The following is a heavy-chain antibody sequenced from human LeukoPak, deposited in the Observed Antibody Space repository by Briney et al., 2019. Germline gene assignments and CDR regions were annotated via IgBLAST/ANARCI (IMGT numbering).Heavy chain of an antibody. V-gene: IGHV1-8*01. D-gene: IGHD4-11*01. CDR2: MNPNSGNT. Sequence: ASVKVSCKASGYTFTSYDINWVRQATGQGLEWMGWMNPNSGNTGYAQKFQGRVTMTRNTSISTAYMELSSLRSEDTAVYYCARTPRTTNYYYYMDVWGKGTTVTISS. J-gene: IGHJ6*03. CDR3: ARTPRTTNYYYYMDV. CDR1: GYTFTSYD.